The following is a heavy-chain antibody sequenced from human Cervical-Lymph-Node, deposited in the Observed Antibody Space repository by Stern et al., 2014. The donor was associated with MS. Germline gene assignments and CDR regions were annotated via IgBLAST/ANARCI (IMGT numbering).Heavy chain of an antibody. CDR1: GYSFTSYW. Sequence: VQLVQSGAEVKKPGESLQISCKGSGYSFTSYWIGWVRQMPGKGLEWTGIIHPGDSATRYSPYFPGQVTISADKSISTAYLQWSSLKASDTAMYYCARHDGYSYGYRFDPWGQGTLVTVSS. J-gene: IGHJ5*02. D-gene: IGHD5-18*01. CDR3: ARHDGYSYGYRFDP. CDR2: IHPGDSAT. V-gene: IGHV5-51*01.